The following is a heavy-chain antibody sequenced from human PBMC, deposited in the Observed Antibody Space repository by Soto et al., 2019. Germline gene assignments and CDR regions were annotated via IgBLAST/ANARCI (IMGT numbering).Heavy chain of an antibody. D-gene: IGHD2-2*01. V-gene: IGHV3-21*06. J-gene: IGHJ4*02. CDR2: ISSTTNYI. CDR3: ARESEYLTTNFDY. CDR1: GFTFTRYS. Sequence: PGGSLRLSCAASGFTFTRYSMNWVRQAPGKGLEWVSSISSTTNYIYYGDSMKGRFTISRDNAKNSLYLEMNSLRAEDTAVYYCARESEYLTTNFDYQHKESLVTVAS.